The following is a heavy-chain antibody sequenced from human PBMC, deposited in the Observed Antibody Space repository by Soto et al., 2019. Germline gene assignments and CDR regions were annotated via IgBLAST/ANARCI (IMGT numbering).Heavy chain of an antibody. CDR2: IYDTGST. J-gene: IGHJ4*02. CDR1: GGSISSNY. Sequence: SETLSLTCTVSGGSISSNYWSWIRQTPGKGLEWIGYIYDTGSTNYNPSLKSRVSFSVDTSKDQFSMKLSSVTAADTAVYYCARYYCSSDTCYYFEYWGQGTLVT. D-gene: IGHD2-2*01. V-gene: IGHV4-59*01. CDR3: ARYYCSSDTCYYFEY.